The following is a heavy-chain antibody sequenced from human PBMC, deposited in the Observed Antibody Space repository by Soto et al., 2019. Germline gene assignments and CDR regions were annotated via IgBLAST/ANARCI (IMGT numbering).Heavy chain of an antibody. CDR1: GFTFSTYA. D-gene: IGHD2-2*01. V-gene: IGHV3-23*01. CDR3: EKDNKYLRDQLHH. Sequence: GGSLRLSCAASGFTFSTYALSWVRQAPGKGLGWVSAISANGQGIYYADSVRGRFTISRDNSKNTIFLHMDSLRAEDTAVYYCEKDNKYLRDQLHHWPHGTPVTVSS. J-gene: IGHJ1*01. CDR2: ISANGQGI.